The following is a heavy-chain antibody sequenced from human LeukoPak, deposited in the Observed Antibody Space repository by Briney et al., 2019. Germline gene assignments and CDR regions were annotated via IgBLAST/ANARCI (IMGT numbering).Heavy chain of an antibody. CDR2: IVPFSATT. V-gene: IGHV1-69*13. J-gene: IGHJ4*02. CDR3: ARPRGAVVATLGAFDY. Sequence: GASVKVSCKTSGGSFSTYPINWVRQAPGQGLEWMGGIVPFSATTNYAQKFQDRVTITADESTSTAYMELSSLRSEDTAVYYCARPRGAVVATLGAFDYWGQGTLVTVSS. CDR1: GGSFSTYP. D-gene: IGHD5-12*01.